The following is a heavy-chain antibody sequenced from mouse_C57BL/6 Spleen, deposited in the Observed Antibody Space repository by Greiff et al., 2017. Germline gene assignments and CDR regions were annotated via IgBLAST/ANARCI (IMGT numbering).Heavy chain of an antibody. CDR2: VNPNYGTT. V-gene: IGHV1-39*01. Sequence: EVKLQESGPELVKPGASVKISCKASGYSFTDYNMNWVKQSNGKSLEWIGVVNPNYGTTSYNQKFKGKATLTVDQSSSTAYMQLNSLTSEDSAVYYCARCDYDPLYAMDYWGQGTSVTVSS. CDR1: GYSFTDYN. D-gene: IGHD2-4*01. CDR3: ARCDYDPLYAMDY. J-gene: IGHJ4*01.